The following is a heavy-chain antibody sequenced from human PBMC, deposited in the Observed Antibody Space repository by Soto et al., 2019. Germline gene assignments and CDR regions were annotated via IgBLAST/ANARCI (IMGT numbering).Heavy chain of an antibody. J-gene: IGHJ6*02. CDR2: VWYDGSNK. Sequence: QVQLVESGGGVVQPGRSLRLSCAASGFTFRSYGMFWVRQAPGKGLEWVAEVWYDGSNKYYADSVKGRFTISRDNSKNTLYLQMTSLRAEDTAVDYGARRLWFGEGGLDVWGQGTTVTVSS. CDR3: ARRLWFGEGGLDV. V-gene: IGHV3-33*01. D-gene: IGHD3-10*01. CDR1: GFTFRSYG.